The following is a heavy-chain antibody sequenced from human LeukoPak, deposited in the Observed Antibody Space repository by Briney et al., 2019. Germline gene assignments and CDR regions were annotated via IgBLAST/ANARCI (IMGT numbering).Heavy chain of an antibody. CDR1: ENTFTGYH. Sequence: GASVKVSCKASENTFTGYHMHWVRQSPGQGLEWMGWINPHSGGTNYAQKFQGRVTMTMDTSFITAYMELSRLRSDDTAVYYCARLHTSGDNNWGQGTLVTVSS. V-gene: IGHV1-2*02. D-gene: IGHD6-19*01. CDR2: INPHSGGT. CDR3: ARLHTSGDNN. J-gene: IGHJ4*02.